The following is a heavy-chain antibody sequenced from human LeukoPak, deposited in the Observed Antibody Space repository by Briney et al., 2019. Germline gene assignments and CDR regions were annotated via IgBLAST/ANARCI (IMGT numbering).Heavy chain of an antibody. CDR2: MYLADSDT. V-gene: IGHV5-51*01. D-gene: IGHD1-7*01. Sequence: GESLQISCQGSGSSFTSYWIGWVRQMPGKGLEWMGIMYLADSDTRYSPSFQGQVTISADKSISTAYLQWSSLKASDTAMYYCATTLNGNTFWGSWGQGTLVTVSS. J-gene: IGHJ4*02. CDR3: ATTLNGNTFWGS. CDR1: GSSFTSYW.